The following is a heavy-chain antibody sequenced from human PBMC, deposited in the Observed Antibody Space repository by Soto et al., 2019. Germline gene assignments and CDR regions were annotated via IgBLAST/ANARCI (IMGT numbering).Heavy chain of an antibody. CDR2: INPSGGST. D-gene: IGHD6-13*01. J-gene: IGHJ6*03. V-gene: IGHV1-46*03. CDR3: ARGTAAAGQTVYYYYYMDV. Sequence: GASVKVSCKASVYTFTSYYMHWVRQAPGQGLEWMGIINPSGGSTSYAQKFQGRVTMTRDTSTSTVYMELSSLRSEDTAVYYCARGTAAAGQTVYYYYYMDVWGKGTTVTVSS. CDR1: VYTFTSYY.